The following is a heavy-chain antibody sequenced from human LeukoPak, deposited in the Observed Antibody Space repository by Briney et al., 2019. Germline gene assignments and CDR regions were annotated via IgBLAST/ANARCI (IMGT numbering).Heavy chain of an antibody. J-gene: IGHJ4*02. D-gene: IGHD3-10*01. Sequence: PGGSLRLSCAASGFTVRTHYLSWVRQAPGKGLEWVSVIYSGDSAYYADSVKGRFSVSRDNSKNTLNLQMNSLRADDTAVYYCARSSPSGRNFDYWGQGTLVTVSS. CDR1: GFTVRTHY. CDR3: ARSSPSGRNFDY. V-gene: IGHV3-66*01. CDR2: IYSGDSA.